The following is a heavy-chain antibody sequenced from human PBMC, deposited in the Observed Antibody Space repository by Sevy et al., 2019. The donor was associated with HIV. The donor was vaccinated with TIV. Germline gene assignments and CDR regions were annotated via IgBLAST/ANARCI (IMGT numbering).Heavy chain of an antibody. Sequence: GGSLRLSCAASGFTFNTYWMTWVRQAPGKGLEWVANINQDGSEIHYVDSVKGRFTISRDNAKNSLYLQMNSLRVGDTALYYCVRAIAADGSFWGQGTLVTVSS. D-gene: IGHD6-13*01. CDR3: VRAIAADGSF. CDR1: GFTFNTYW. CDR2: INQDGSEI. V-gene: IGHV3-7*01. J-gene: IGHJ4*02.